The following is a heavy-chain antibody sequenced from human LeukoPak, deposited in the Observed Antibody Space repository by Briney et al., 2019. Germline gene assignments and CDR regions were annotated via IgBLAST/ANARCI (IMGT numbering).Heavy chain of an antibody. CDR2: ISGHNGNT. CDR3: ASRITMIVAPDAFDI. D-gene: IGHD3-22*01. CDR1: GYSLNTYG. V-gene: IGHV1-18*01. J-gene: IGHJ3*02. Sequence: AAVKVSCKASGYSLNTYGISWVRQAPGQGLEWMGWISGHNGNTKYAKKLQGRVTMTTDTSTSTAYMELRSLRSDDTAVYYCASRITMIVAPDAFDIWGQGTMVTVSS.